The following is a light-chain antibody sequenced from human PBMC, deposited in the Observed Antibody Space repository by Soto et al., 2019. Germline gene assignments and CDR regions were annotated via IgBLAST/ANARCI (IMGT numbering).Light chain of an antibody. CDR2: DVS. Sequence: QSALTQPRSVSGSPGQSVTISCTGTSSDVGGYNFVSWYQQHPGKAPKFMIFDVSQRPSGVPDRFSGSRSGNTASLTISGLQAEDEADYYCCSYAGSYSYVFGTGTKLT. CDR1: SSDVGGYNF. V-gene: IGLV2-11*01. J-gene: IGLJ1*01. CDR3: CSYAGSYSYV.